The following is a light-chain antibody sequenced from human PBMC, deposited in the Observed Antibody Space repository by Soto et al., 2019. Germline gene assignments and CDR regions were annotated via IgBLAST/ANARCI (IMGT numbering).Light chain of an antibody. CDR2: EVD. CDR1: SSDVGGYNY. V-gene: IGLV2-8*01. J-gene: IGLJ1*01. CDR3: SSYVGSNNFPYV. Sequence: QSFLTQPPSASGSPGQSVTISCTGTSSDVGGYNYVSWYQHHPGKAPKLIIYEVDERPSGVPDRFSGSKSGNTASLTVSGLQAEDEADYYCSSYVGSNNFPYVFGTGTKVTVL.